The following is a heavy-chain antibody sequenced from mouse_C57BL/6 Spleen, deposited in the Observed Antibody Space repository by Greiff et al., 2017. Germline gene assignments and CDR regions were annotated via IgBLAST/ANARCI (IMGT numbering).Heavy chain of an antibody. D-gene: IGHD1-1*01. V-gene: IGHV1-26*01. CDR1: GYTFTDYY. Sequence: VQLQQSGPELVKPGASVKISCKASGYTFTDYYMHWVKQSHGKSLEWIGDINPNNGGTSYNQKFKGKATLTVDKSSSTAYMELRSLTSEDSAVYYCARSTVVDYWYFDVWGTGTTVTVSS. CDR3: ARSTVVDYWYFDV. CDR2: INPNNGGT. J-gene: IGHJ1*03.